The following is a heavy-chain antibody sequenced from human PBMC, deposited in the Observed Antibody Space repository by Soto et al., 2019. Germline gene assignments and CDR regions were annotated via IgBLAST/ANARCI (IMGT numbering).Heavy chain of an antibody. V-gene: IGHV4-59*01. CDR1: GGSISSYS. D-gene: IGHD2-15*01. J-gene: IGHJ6*02. CDR3: ARATDIVVVVAARRSHHYYGMDV. Sequence: SETLSLTCTVSGGSISSYSWSWIRQPPGKGLEWIGYIYYSGSTNYNPSLKSRVTISVDTSKNQFSLKLSSVTAADTAVYYCARATDIVVVVAARRSHHYYGMDVWGQGTTLTVSS. CDR2: IYYSGST.